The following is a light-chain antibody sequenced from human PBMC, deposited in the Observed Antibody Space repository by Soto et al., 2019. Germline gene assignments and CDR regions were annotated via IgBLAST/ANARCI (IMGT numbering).Light chain of an antibody. V-gene: IGKV3-15*01. CDR2: GAS. Sequence: EIVMTQSPATLSVSPGERATLSCRTSQSVSSNLAWYQQKPGQAPRLLIYGASTRATGIPARFSGSGSGPEFTLTISSLQSEDFAVYSCQHYNNWPPWTFGQGTKVEI. CDR3: QHYNNWPPWT. J-gene: IGKJ1*01. CDR1: QSVSSN.